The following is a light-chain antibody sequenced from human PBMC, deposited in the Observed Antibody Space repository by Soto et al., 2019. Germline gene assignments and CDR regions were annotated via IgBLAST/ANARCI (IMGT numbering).Light chain of an antibody. Sequence: QSVLAQPPSVSWAPGQRVTISCTGSSSNIGAGYDVHWYQQLPGTAPKLLIFGNTHRPSGVPDRFSGSKSGTSASLAITGLQPEDEADYYCHSYDISLSGYVFGPGTKVTVL. CDR2: GNT. J-gene: IGLJ1*01. CDR1: SSNIGAGYD. V-gene: IGLV1-40*01. CDR3: HSYDISLSGYV.